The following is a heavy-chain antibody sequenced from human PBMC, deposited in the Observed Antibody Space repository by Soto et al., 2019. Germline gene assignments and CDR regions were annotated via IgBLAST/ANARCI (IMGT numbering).Heavy chain of an antibody. CDR1: GFTFSDHY. V-gene: IGHV3-72*01. J-gene: IGHJ4*02. Sequence: EVQLVESGGGLVQPGGSLRLSCAASGFTFSDHYMDWVRQTPGKGLEWVGGTRNKANSYTTEYAASVKGRFTISRDDSKNSLYLQMNSLKTEDTAVYYCARPPYDSSGYYPNWGQGTLVTVSS. CDR2: TRNKANSYTT. CDR3: ARPPYDSSGYYPN. D-gene: IGHD3-22*01.